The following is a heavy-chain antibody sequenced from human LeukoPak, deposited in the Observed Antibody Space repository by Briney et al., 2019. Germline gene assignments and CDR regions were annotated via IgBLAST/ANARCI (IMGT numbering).Heavy chain of an antibody. CDR1: GFTFSSYG. Sequence: GGSLRLSCAASGFTFSSYGMHWVRQAPGKGLEWVAFIRYDGSNKYYADSVKGRFTISRDNSKNTLYLQMNSLRAEDTAVYYCAKDYSQYQLLYGAPDYWGQGTLVTVSS. D-gene: IGHD2-2*02. CDR3: AKDYSQYQLLYGAPDY. J-gene: IGHJ4*02. CDR2: IRYDGSNK. V-gene: IGHV3-30*02.